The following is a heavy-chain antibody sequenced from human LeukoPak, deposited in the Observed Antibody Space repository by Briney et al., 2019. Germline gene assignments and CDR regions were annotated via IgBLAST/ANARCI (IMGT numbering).Heavy chain of an antibody. Sequence: SETLSLTCTVSGGSISSYYWSWIRQPAGKGLEWIGRIYTSGSTNYNPSLKGRVTMSVDTSKNQFSLKLSSATAADTAVYYCARGPQEVGATIPIPCADAFDIWGQGTMVTVSS. V-gene: IGHV4-4*07. CDR2: IYTSGST. CDR1: GGSISSYY. D-gene: IGHD5-12*01. J-gene: IGHJ3*02. CDR3: ARGPQEVGATIPIPCADAFDI.